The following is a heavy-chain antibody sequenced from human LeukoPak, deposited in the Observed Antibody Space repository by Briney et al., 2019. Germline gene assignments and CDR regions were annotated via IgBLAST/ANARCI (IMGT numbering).Heavy chain of an antibody. D-gene: IGHD3-10*01. V-gene: IGHV1-69*04. J-gene: IGHJ5*02. Sequence: SVKVSCKASGGTFSSYAISWVRQAPGQGLEWMGRIIPILGIANYAQKFQGRVTMTRNTSISTAYMELSSLRSEDTAVYYCARGRPVRGVNWFDPWGQGTLVTVSS. CDR3: ARGRPVRGVNWFDP. CDR1: GGTFSSYA. CDR2: IIPILGIA.